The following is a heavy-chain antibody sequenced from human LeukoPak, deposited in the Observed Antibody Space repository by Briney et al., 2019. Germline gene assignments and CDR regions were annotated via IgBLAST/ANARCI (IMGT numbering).Heavy chain of an antibody. CDR3: ARGLGSSSRNYYYYMDV. CDR1: GYTFTSYD. V-gene: IGHV1-8*01. D-gene: IGHD6-6*01. CDR2: MNPNSGNT. J-gene: IGHJ6*03. Sequence: ASVKVSCKASGYTFTSYDINWVRQATGQGLEWMGWMNPNSGNTGYAQKFQGRVTMTRNTSISTAYMELSSLRSEDTAVYYCARGLGSSSRNYYYYMDVWGKGTTVTVSS.